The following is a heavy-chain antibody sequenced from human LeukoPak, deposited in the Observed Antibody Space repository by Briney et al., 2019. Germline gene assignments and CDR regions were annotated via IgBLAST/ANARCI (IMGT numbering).Heavy chain of an antibody. Sequence: SETLSLTCTVSGGSISSSSYYWGWIRQPPGKGLEWIGSIYYSGSTYYNPSLKSRVTISVDTSKNQFSLKLSSVTAADTAVYYCARGHRRSGSLLYWGQGTLVTVSS. D-gene: IGHD1-26*01. CDR2: IYYSGST. CDR3: ARGHRRSGSLLY. CDR1: GGSISSSSYY. V-gene: IGHV4-39*07. J-gene: IGHJ4*02.